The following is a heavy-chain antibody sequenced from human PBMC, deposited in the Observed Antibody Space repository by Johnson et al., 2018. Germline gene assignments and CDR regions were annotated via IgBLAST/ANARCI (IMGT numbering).Heavy chain of an antibody. Sequence: QVQLVQSGGGVVQPGRSLRLSCAASGFTFSSYGMHWVRQAPGKGLEWVAVIWYDGSNTYYADSAKGRFPISRDNSKNTRYLQMNSLRAEDTAVYYCARGKLLPNYYYSYMDVWGKGPTVTVSS. D-gene: IGHD1-26*01. J-gene: IGHJ6*03. CDR2: IWYDGSNT. CDR3: ARGKLLPNYYYSYMDV. V-gene: IGHV3-33*01. CDR1: GFTFSSYG.